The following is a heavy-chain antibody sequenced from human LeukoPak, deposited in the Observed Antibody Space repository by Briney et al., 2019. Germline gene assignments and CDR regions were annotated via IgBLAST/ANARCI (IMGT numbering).Heavy chain of an antibody. J-gene: IGHJ4*02. CDR1: GYTFSGFY. Sequence: ASVKVSCKASGYTFSGFYMHWVRQAPGQGLEWMEWINPNSGDTKYAQKFQARVTMTRDTSISTAYIELSRLRSDDTAVYYCATLLSNAAFDYWGQGTPVAVSS. V-gene: IGHV1-2*02. D-gene: IGHD6-25*01. CDR2: INPNSGDT. CDR3: ATLLSNAAFDY.